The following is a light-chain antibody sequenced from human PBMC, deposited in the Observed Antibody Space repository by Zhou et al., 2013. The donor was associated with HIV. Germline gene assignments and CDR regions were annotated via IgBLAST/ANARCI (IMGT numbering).Light chain of an antibody. CDR1: QGISTY. CDR2: KAS. CDR3: QNYNSALSIT. V-gene: IGKV1-13*02. J-gene: IGKJ5*01. Sequence: AIQLTQSPSSLSASVGDRVTITCRASQGISTYLAWYQQKPGKAPKLLIYKASSLESGVPSRFSGSGSGTEFTLTISSLQPDDVATYYCQNYNSALSITFGQGTRLEI.